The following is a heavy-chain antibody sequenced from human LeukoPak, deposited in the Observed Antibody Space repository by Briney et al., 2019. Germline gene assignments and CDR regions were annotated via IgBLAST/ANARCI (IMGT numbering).Heavy chain of an antibody. CDR3: ARDRGISGYNPNWFDP. CDR1: GFTFDDYG. D-gene: IGHD3-22*01. CDR2: IGRTGTTI. Sequence: GGSLRLSCAASGFTFDDYGMSWVRQAPGKGLEWVSYIGRTGTTIYYADSVKGRFTVSRDNAKNSLYLQMNSLRAEDTAVYYCARDRGISGYNPNWFDPWGQGTLVTVSS. V-gene: IGHV3-48*03. J-gene: IGHJ5*02.